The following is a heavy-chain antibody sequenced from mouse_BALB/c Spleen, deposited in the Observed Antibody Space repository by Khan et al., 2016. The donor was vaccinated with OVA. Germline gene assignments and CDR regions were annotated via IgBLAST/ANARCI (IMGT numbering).Heavy chain of an antibody. D-gene: IGHD2-4*01. CDR3: ARRGYDYGRGALFAY. J-gene: IGHJ3*01. V-gene: IGHV2-2*02. Sequence: QVQLKQSGPGLVQPSQSLSITCTVSGFSLTNYSVHWVRQSPGKGLEWLGVIWSAGSTDYNAAFISRLTTRKDNSRSQVFFKMNSLQPKDTAIYYCARRGYDYGRGALFAYWGQGTLVTVSA. CDR1: GFSLTNYS. CDR2: IWSAGST.